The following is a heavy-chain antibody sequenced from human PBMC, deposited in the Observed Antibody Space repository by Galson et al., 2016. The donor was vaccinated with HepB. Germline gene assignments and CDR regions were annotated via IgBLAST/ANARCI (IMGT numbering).Heavy chain of an antibody. D-gene: IGHD5-12*01. CDR3: VNRAEYSGRDNGFQY. Sequence: SLRLSCAASGFTFSTYAMSWVRQAPGKGLEWVSGISHDSGSEFYGDSVKGRFTIYRDNSKNTVYLELNSLTAEDTAIYYCVNRAEYSGRDNGFQYWGRGTLVTVSS. CDR1: GFTFSTYA. CDR2: ISHDSGSE. J-gene: IGHJ4*02. V-gene: IGHV3-23*01.